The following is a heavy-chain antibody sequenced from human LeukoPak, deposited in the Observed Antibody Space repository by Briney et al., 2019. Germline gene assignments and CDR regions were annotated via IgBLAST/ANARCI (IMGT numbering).Heavy chain of an antibody. CDR2: ISYDGSNK. V-gene: IGHV3-30-3*01. D-gene: IGHD3-9*01. CDR3: ARDLKRYFDWGTSTSRPNYYYYGMDV. J-gene: IGHJ6*02. Sequence: GRSLRLSCAASGFTFSSCAMHWVRQAPGKGLEWVAVISYDGSNKYYADSVKGRFTISRDNSKNTLYLQMNSLRAEDTAVYYCARDLKRYFDWGTSTSRPNYYYYGMDVWGQGTTVTVSS. CDR1: GFTFSSCA.